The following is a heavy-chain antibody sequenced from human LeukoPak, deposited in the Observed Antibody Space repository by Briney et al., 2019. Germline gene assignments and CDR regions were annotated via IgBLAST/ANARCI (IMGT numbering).Heavy chain of an antibody. Sequence: SGGPLTLPCTASGFPFDDYRMSWLPQAPGKGVEWVSGKRWRGDNTGYADCVKSRCTIHRDSPKNSLFLQMNSLSPEHRSLYHCERDTSSWTYFFELWGQGTLVTVSS. CDR1: GFPFDDYR. CDR2: KRWRGDNT. V-gene: IGHV3-20*01. CDR3: ERDTSSWTYFFEL. J-gene: IGHJ4*02. D-gene: IGHD3/OR15-3a*01.